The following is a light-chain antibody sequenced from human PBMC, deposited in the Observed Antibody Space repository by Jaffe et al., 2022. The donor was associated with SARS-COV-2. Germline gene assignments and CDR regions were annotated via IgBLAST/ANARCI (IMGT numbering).Light chain of an antibody. CDR2: EAS. V-gene: IGKV1-5*03. J-gene: IGKJ4*01. CDR1: QSISNW. CDR3: QHYNRYPLT. Sequence: DIQMTQSPSTLSASIGDRVTITCRAGQSISNWLAWYQQKPGNAPELLIYEASSLQSGVPSRFSGSGSGTEFTLTISSLQPDDSATYYCQHYNRYPLTFGGGTKVQIK.